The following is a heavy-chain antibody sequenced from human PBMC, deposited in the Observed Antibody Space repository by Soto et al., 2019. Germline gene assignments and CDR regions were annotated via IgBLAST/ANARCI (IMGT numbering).Heavy chain of an antibody. CDR2: INAGNGNT. Sequence: ASVKVSCKASGYTFTSYAMHWVRQAPGQRLEWMGWINAGNGNTKYSQKFQGRVTITRDTSASTAYMELSSLRSEDTAVYYCARDQERERDSSYSYMDVWGKGTRVTVPS. V-gene: IGHV1-3*01. J-gene: IGHJ6*03. CDR1: GYTFTSYA. D-gene: IGHD1-1*01. CDR3: ARDQERERDSSYSYMDV.